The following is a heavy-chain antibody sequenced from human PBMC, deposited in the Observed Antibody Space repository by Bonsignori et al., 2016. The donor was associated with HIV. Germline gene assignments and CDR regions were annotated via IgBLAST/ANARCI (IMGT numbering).Heavy chain of an antibody. Sequence: WIRQPPGKGLEWVSGISGSGGFANYADSVKGRFSISRDNSKNTLYLQMNSLRAEDTAVYYCATTEGYDYYYDSSGFYFEYFQDWGTGHPGHRLL. V-gene: IGHV3-23*01. CDR3: ATTEGYDYYYDSSGFYFEYFQD. D-gene: IGHD3-22*01. CDR2: ISGSGGFA. J-gene: IGHJ1*01.